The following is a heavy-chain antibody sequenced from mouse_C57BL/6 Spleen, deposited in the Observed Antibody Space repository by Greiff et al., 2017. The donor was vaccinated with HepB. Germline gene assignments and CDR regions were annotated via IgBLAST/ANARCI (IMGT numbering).Heavy chain of an antibody. CDR2: IDPSDSYT. Sequence: QVQLQQPGAELVRPGTSVKLSCKASGYTFTSYWMHWVKQRPGQGLEWIGVIDPSDSYTNYNQKFKGKATLTVDTSSSTAYMQLSSLTSEDSAVYYCAREDLGLYYFDYWGQGTTLTVSS. CDR1: GYTFTSYW. D-gene: IGHD3-3*01. V-gene: IGHV1-59*01. CDR3: AREDLGLYYFDY. J-gene: IGHJ2*01.